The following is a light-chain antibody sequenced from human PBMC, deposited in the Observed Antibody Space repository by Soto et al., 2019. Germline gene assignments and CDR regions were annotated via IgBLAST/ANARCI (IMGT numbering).Light chain of an antibody. V-gene: IGKV3-20*01. CDR2: GAS. CDR3: QLYGSSPPLT. CDR1: QSVSSSF. J-gene: IGKJ4*01. Sequence: EFVLTQSPGKLSLSPGERATLSCRDSQSVSSSFLAWYQQKPGQAPRLLIYGASSRGTGIPDRFSGSGSGTDFTLTISRLEPEDFAVYYCQLYGSSPPLTFGVGTKVEIK.